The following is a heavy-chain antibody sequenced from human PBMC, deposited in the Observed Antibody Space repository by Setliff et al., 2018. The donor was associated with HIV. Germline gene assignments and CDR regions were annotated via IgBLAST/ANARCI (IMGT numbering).Heavy chain of an antibody. CDR1: GFSFASSW. J-gene: IGHJ6*02. Sequence: PGGSLRLSCVASGFSFASSWMSWVRQAPGKGLEWVSAISDSGGSTYYADSVKGRFTISRDNAKNTLYLQMNSLRSEDTAVYYCARPIYSSSSRGFRPQEYYYYGMDVWGQGTTVTVS. CDR2: ISDSGGST. D-gene: IGHD6-6*01. CDR3: ARPIYSSSSRGFRPQEYYYYGMDV. V-gene: IGHV3-23*01.